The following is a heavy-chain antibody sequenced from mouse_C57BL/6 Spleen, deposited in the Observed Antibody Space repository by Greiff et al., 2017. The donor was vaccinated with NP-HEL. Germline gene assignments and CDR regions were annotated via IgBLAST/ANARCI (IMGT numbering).Heavy chain of an antibody. V-gene: IGHV10-1*01. CDR1: GFSFNTYA. D-gene: IGHD2-4*01. CDR3: VRQYEYDVFYAMDY. J-gene: IGHJ4*01. Sequence: EVQVVESGGGLVQPKGSLKLSCAASGFSFNTYAMNWVRQAPGKGLEWVARIRSKSNNYATYFADSVKDRFTISRDDSESMLYLQMNNLKTEDTAMYYCVRQYEYDVFYAMDYWGQGTSVTVSS. CDR2: IRSKSNNYAT.